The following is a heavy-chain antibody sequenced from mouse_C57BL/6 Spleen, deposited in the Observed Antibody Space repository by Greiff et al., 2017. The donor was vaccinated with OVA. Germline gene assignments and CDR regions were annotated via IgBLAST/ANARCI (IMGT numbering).Heavy chain of an antibody. V-gene: IGHV14-4*01. CDR3: TTYGSSYLDY. CDR2: IDPENGDT. J-gene: IGHJ2*01. Sequence: EVQLQESGAELVRPGASVKLSCTASGFNIKDDYMHWVKQRPEQGLEWIGWIDPENGDTEYASKFQGKATITADTSSNTAYLQLSSLTSEDTAVYYCTTYGSSYLDYWGQGTTLTVSS. D-gene: IGHD1-1*01. CDR1: GFNIKDDY.